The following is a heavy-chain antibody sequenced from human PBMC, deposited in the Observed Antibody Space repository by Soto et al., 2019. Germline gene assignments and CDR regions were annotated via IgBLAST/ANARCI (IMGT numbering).Heavy chain of an antibody. V-gene: IGHV4-31*03. D-gene: IGHD1-1*01. J-gene: IGHJ4*02. CDR3: ARDETPHKLAK. CDR1: GGSISSGGYY. CDR2: IYYSGST. Sequence: SETLSLTCTVSGGSISSGGYYWSWIRQHPGKGLEWIGYIYYSGSTYYNPSLKSRVTISVDTSKNQFSLKLSSVTAADTAVYYCARDETPHKLAKWGQGTLVTVSS.